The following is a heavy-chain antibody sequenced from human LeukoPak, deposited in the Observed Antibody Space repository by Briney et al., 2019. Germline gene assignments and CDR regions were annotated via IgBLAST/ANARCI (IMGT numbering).Heavy chain of an antibody. CDR2: ISGSGSRT. CDR3: AKEGRGKKDVLRFLEWFPSYYYYGMDV. J-gene: IGHJ6*02. D-gene: IGHD3-3*01. Sequence: GGSLRLSCAASGFTFSSYAMSWVRQAPGKGLEWVSAISGSGSRTYYADSVKGRFTISRDNSKNKLNLQMNSLRAEDTAVYYCAKEGRGKKDVLRFLEWFPSYYYYGMDVWGQGTTVTVSS. CDR1: GFTFSSYA. V-gene: IGHV3-23*01.